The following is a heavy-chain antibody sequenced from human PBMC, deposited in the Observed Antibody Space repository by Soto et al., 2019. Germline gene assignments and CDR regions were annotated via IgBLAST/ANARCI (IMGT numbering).Heavy chain of an antibody. CDR3: ARERLVEMATIGYFDL. V-gene: IGHV1-46*01. CDR2: INPSGGST. J-gene: IGHJ2*01. CDR1: GYTFTSYY. Sequence: GASVKVSCKASGYTFTSYYMHWVRQAPGQGLEWMGIINPSGGSTSYAQKFQGRVTMTRDTSTSTVYMELSSLRSEDTAVYYCARERLVEMATIGYFDLWGRGTLVTVSS. D-gene: IGHD5-12*01.